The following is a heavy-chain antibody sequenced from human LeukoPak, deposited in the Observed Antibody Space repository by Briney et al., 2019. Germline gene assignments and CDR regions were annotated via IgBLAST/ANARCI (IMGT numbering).Heavy chain of an antibody. Sequence: PGWSLRLSCAASGFTFSSYWMSGVRQAPGKGLEWVANIKQDGSEKCYVDSVKGRLTISRDNAKNSLYLQMNSLRAEDTAVYYCARASSDYDILTGQYYFDHWGQGTLVTVSS. CDR2: IKQDGSEK. CDR3: ARASSDYDILTGQYYFDH. V-gene: IGHV3-7*03. CDR1: GFTFSSYW. D-gene: IGHD3-9*01. J-gene: IGHJ4*02.